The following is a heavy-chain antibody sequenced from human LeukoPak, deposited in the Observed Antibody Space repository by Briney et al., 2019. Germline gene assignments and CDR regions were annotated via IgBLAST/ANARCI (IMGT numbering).Heavy chain of an antibody. Sequence: GGSLRLSCAASGFTFSSYWMSWVRQAPGKGLEWVANIKQDGSEKYYVDSVKGRFTISRDNAKNSLYLQMNSLRAEDTAVYYCARIEWEGPHPTLNYWGQGTLVTVSS. V-gene: IGHV3-7*01. J-gene: IGHJ4*02. CDR1: GFTFSSYW. D-gene: IGHD1-26*01. CDR2: IKQDGSEK. CDR3: ARIEWEGPHPTLNY.